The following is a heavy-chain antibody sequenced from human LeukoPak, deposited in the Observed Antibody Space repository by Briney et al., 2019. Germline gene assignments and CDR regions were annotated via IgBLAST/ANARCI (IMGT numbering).Heavy chain of an antibody. CDR1: GGTFSSYA. V-gene: IGHV1-69*13. CDR3: ARDQDGYNWAPDY. CDR2: IIPIFGTA. Sequence: SVKVSCKASGGTFSSYAISWVRQAPGQGLEWMGGIIPIFGTANYAQKFQGRVTITADESTSTAYMELSSLRSEDTAVYYCARDQDGYNWAPDYWAREPWSPSPQ. D-gene: IGHD5-24*01. J-gene: IGHJ4*02.